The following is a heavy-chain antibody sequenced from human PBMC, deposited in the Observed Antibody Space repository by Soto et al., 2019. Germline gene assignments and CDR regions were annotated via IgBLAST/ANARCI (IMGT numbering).Heavy chain of an antibody. Sequence: QVQLVESGGGLVKPGGSLRLSCAASGFTFSDYYMKWIRQAPGKGLEWISSISSRATTIYYADAVKGRFTISRDNAKKSLYLQMNSLRAEDTAVYYCARDLYSYDSRGRPYYFDCWGQGTLVTVSS. V-gene: IGHV3-11*01. D-gene: IGHD3-22*01. J-gene: IGHJ4*02. CDR1: GFTFSDYY. CDR3: ARDLYSYDSRGRPYYFDC. CDR2: ISSRATTI.